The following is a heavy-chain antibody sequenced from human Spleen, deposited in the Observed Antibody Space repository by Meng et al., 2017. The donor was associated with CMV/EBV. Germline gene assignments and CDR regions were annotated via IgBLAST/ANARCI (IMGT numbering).Heavy chain of an antibody. CDR3: ARDNHGFGELREDV. D-gene: IGHD3-10*01. Sequence: GESLKISCEVSGFTFGNYWMSWVRQAPGKGLEWVANIKQDGSEKNYVDSVKGRFTISRDNAKNSLYLKMNSLRAEDTAVYYCARDNHGFGELREDVWGQGITVTVSS. CDR2: IKQDGSEK. CDR1: GFTFGNYW. J-gene: IGHJ6*02. V-gene: IGHV3-7*01.